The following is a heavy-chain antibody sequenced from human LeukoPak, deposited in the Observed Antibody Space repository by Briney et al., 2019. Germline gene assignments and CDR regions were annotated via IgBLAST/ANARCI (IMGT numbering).Heavy chain of an antibody. CDR1: GGSISSYY. CDR3: ARHYYDSSGYYYIDY. CDR2: IYYSGST. Sequence: SETLSLTCTVSGGSISSYYWSWIRQPPGKGLEWIGYIYYSGSTNQNPSLKSRVTMSVDTSKNQFSLKLSSVTAADTAVYYCARHYYDSSGYYYIDYWGQGTLVTVSS. D-gene: IGHD3-22*01. J-gene: IGHJ4*02. V-gene: IGHV4-59*01.